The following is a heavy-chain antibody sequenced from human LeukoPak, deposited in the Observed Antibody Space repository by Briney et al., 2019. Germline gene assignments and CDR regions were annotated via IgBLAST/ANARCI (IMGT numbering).Heavy chain of an antibody. CDR2: INHSGST. Sequence: SETLSLTCAVYGGSFSGYYWSWIRQPPGKGLEWIGEINHSGSTNYNPSLKSRVTISVDTSKNQFSLKLSSVTAADTAVYCCARGRLDYWGQGTLVTVSS. CDR3: ARGRLDY. J-gene: IGHJ4*02. CDR1: GGSFSGYY. V-gene: IGHV4-34*01.